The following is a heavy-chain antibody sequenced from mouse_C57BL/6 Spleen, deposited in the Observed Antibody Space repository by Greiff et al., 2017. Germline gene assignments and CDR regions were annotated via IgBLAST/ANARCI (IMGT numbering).Heavy chain of an antibody. CDR3: TRDQGYYGNFYFDY. CDR2: ISSGGDYI. CDR1: GFTFSSYA. J-gene: IGHJ2*01. V-gene: IGHV5-9-1*02. D-gene: IGHD2-1*01. Sequence: EVKLVESGEGLVKPGGSLKLSCAASGFTFSSYAMSWVRQTPEKRLEWVAYISSGGDYIYYADTVKGRFTISRDNARNTLYLQMSSLKSEDTAMYYCTRDQGYYGNFYFDYWGQGTTLTVSS.